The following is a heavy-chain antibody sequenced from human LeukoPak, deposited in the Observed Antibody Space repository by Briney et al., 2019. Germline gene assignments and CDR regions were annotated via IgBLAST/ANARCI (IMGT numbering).Heavy chain of an antibody. D-gene: IGHD1-26*01. Sequence: EASVKVSCKASRYTFTRYGISWVRQAPGQGLEWMGWISGSNGNTNYAQKFQGRVSMTADTSTSTAYMELRSLRSDDTAVYYCARSGRGTYYYFDLWGQGTLVTVSS. J-gene: IGHJ4*02. CDR3: ARSGRGTYYYFDL. V-gene: IGHV1-18*01. CDR2: ISGSNGNT. CDR1: RYTFTRYG.